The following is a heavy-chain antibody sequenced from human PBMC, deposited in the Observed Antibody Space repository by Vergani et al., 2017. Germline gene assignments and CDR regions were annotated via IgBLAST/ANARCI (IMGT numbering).Heavy chain of an antibody. V-gene: IGHV1-24*01. D-gene: IGHD3-10*01. J-gene: IGHJ4*02. CDR2: FDPEDGET. CDR1: GYTLNELS. CDR3: ATKERITMVRGVIERSFYFDY. Sequence: QVQLVQSGAEVKKPGASVKVSCKVSGYTLNELSMHWVRQAPGKGLEWMGGFDPEDGETIYAQKFQGRVTMTEDTHTDTAYLELSSLRSEDTAVYYCATKERITMVRGVIERSFYFDYWGQGTLVIVSS.